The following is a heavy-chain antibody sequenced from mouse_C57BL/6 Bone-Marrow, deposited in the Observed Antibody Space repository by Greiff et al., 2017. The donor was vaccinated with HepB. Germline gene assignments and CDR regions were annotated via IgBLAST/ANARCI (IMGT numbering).Heavy chain of an antibody. J-gene: IGHJ3*01. CDR3: AGDTYYYGSSSWFAD. D-gene: IGHD1-1*01. CDR1: GFPITSGYY. CDR2: ITHSGET. Sequence: VKLMESGPGLVKPSQSLFLTCSITGFPITSGYYWIWIRQSPGKPLEWMGYITHSGETFYNPSLQSPISITRETSKNQFFLQLNSVTTEDTAMYYCAGDTYYYGSSSWFADWGQGTLVTVSA. V-gene: IGHV12-3*01.